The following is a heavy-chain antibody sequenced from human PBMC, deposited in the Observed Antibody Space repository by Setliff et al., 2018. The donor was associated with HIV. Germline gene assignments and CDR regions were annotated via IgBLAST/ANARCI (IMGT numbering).Heavy chain of an antibody. D-gene: IGHD2-15*01. J-gene: IGHJ5*02. Sequence: GGSLRLSCAASGFTFSVHGMHWVRKAPGRGLEWVAFINYDEGYEYYADSVKGRVTISRDNSKNTVDLQMNSLRAEDTAVYYCARSGGDCSGISCYSLWFDPWGHGTLVTVSS. CDR2: INYDEGYE. CDR3: ARSGGDCSGISCYSLWFDP. V-gene: IGHV3-30*02. CDR1: GFTFSVHG.